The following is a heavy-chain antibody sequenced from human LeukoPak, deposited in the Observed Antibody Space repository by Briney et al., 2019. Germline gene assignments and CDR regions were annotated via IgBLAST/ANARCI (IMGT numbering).Heavy chain of an antibody. V-gene: IGHV3-23*01. Sequence: QPGGSLLLSCAASGFTFSGYDMTWVRQAPGKGLEWVSGITTSGGSTYYADSVKGRFTISRDNSKNTLYLQMNSLRAEDTAVYYCAKGYFYFDDWGQGTLVTVSS. J-gene: IGHJ4*02. CDR3: AKGYFYFDD. CDR2: ITTSGGST. CDR1: GFTFSGYD. D-gene: IGHD1-14*01.